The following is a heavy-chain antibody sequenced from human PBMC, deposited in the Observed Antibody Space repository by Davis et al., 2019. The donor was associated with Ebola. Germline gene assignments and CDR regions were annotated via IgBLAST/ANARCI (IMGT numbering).Heavy chain of an antibody. Sequence: GESLKISCAASGFTFSGSAMHWVRQASGKGLEWVGRIRSKANSYATAYAASVKGRFTISRDDSKNTLYLQMNSLKTEDTAVYYCTTGYYDSSGYYYSDYWGQGTLVTVSS. CDR2: IRSKANSYAT. V-gene: IGHV3-73*01. CDR3: TTGYYDSSGYYYSDY. J-gene: IGHJ4*02. D-gene: IGHD3-22*01. CDR1: GFTFSGSA.